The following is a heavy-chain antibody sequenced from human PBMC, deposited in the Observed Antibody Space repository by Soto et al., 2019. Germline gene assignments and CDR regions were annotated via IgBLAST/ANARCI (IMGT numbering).Heavy chain of an antibody. CDR3: ATVDDYVSGSYRQYYFDY. V-gene: IGHV4-59*01. CDR1: SGSISHSH. Sequence: QVQLQESGPGLVKPSEPLSLTCTVSSGSISHSHWSWIRQPPGKGLEWIGYIYNSGRTNYNPSLKSRVTISVDTSKNQFSLKLSSVTAADTAVYYCATVDDYVSGSYRQYYFDYWGQGTLVTVSS. CDR2: IYNSGRT. J-gene: IGHJ4*02. D-gene: IGHD3-16*02.